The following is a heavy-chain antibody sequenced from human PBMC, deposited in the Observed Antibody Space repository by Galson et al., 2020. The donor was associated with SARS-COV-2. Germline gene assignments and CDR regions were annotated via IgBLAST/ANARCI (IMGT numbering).Heavy chain of an antibody. CDR2: INSDGTTT. CDR3: VSGMYCSGDNCYG. Sequence: QLGGSLRLSCAASGVTLSSYWMHWIRQVPGKGLVWVALINSDGTTTSYADSVKGRFTISRDNAKNTLYLQMNSLRAEDTAVYYCVSGMYCSGDNCYGWGQGTLVTVSS. CDR1: GVTLSSYW. D-gene: IGHD2-15*01. J-gene: IGHJ4*02. V-gene: IGHV3-74*01.